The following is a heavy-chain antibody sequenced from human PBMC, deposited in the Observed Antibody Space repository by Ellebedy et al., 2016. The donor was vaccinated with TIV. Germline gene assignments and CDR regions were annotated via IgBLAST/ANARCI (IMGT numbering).Heavy chain of an antibody. CDR1: GFTFSSYW. J-gene: IGHJ3*02. CDR2: INQDGSEK. D-gene: IGHD4-17*01. Sequence: GGSLRLFCAASGFTFSSYWMTWVRQAPGRGLEWVANINQDGSEKFYVDSVNGRFTVSRDNAKNSLYLHLNSLRAEDTAMYYCATDGSYGDYLSPTHAFVIWGQGTMVTVSS. CDR3: ATDGSYGDYLSPTHAFVI. V-gene: IGHV3-7*01.